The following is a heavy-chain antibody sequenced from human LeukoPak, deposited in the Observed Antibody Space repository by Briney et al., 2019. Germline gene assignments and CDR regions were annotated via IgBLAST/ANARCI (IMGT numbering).Heavy chain of an antibody. V-gene: IGHV4-39*02. CDR1: GGSISSSSYY. CDR2: IYYSGST. J-gene: IGHJ3*02. Sequence: PSETLSLTCTVSGGSISSSSYYWGWIRQPPGKGLEWIGSIYYSGSTYYNPSLKSRVTISVHTSNNPFSLKLSSVTAADTAVYYCARIGSDIVVVVAATSDAFDIWGQGTMVTVSS. CDR3: ARIGSDIVVVVAATSDAFDI. D-gene: IGHD2-15*01.